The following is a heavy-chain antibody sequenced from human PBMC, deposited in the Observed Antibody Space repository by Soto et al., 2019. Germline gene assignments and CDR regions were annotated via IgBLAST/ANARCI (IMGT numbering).Heavy chain of an antibody. CDR1: GYTFTSYY. J-gene: IGHJ4*02. CDR3: ARAGGDIVLVPAAMGYDY. CDR2: INPSGGST. D-gene: IGHD2-2*01. V-gene: IGHV1-46*01. Sequence: ASVKVSCKASGYTFTSYYMHWVRQAPGQGLEWMGKINPSGGSTSYAQKFQGRVTMTRDTSTSTVYMELSSLRSEDTAVYYFARAGGDIVLVPAAMGYDYWGQGTLVTVSS.